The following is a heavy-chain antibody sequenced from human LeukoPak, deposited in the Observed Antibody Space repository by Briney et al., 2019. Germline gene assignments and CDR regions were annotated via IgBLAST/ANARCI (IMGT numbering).Heavy chain of an antibody. V-gene: IGHV3-48*01. Sequence: GGSLRLSCVASGFIFSNYNMNWVRQAPGKGLEWVAYISSSSPTIYYADSVKGRFTISRDNAKNSLYLQMNSLRAEDTAVYYCARRRGSNCMDVWGKGTTVTVSS. D-gene: IGHD6-13*01. J-gene: IGHJ6*03. CDR1: GFIFSNYN. CDR3: ARRRGSNCMDV. CDR2: ISSSSPTI.